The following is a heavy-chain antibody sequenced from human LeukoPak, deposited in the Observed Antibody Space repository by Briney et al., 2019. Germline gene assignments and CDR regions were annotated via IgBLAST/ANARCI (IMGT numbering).Heavy chain of an antibody. V-gene: IGHV1-18*01. J-gene: IGHJ4*02. D-gene: IGHD1-14*01. CDR1: GYTFSTYG. CDR3: ARDNGYKSVDY. CDR2: ISASNGHT. Sequence: ASVKVSCKASGYTFSTYGISWLRQAPGQGLEWMGWISASNGHTNYAQKFQGRVTMTTDTSTSTLYMEVRSLRSDDTAVYYCARDNGYKSVDYWGQGTLVTVSS.